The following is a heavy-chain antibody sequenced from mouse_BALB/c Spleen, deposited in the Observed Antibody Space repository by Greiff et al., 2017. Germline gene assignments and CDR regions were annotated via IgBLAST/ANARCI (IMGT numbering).Heavy chain of an antibody. CDR3: ARAEDGYSQAWFAY. CDR2: ISDGGSYT. V-gene: IGHV5-4*02. CDR1: GFSFSDYY. D-gene: IGHD2-3*01. Sequence: EVQLVESGGGLVKPGGSLKLSCAASGFSFSDYYMYWVRQTPEKRLEWVATISDGGSYTYYPDSVKGRFTISRDNAKNNLYLQMSSLKSEDTAMYYCARAEDGYSQAWFAYWGQGTLVTVSA. J-gene: IGHJ3*01.